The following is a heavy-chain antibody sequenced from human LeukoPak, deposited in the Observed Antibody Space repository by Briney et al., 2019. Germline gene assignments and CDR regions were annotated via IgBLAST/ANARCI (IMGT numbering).Heavy chain of an antibody. J-gene: IGHJ3*02. CDR3: AKGPRTIVGASTAFDI. V-gene: IGHV3-23*01. D-gene: IGHD1-26*01. CDR1: GFTFSSFA. Sequence: GGSLRLSCAASGFTFSSFAMSWVRQAPGKGLEWVASISGSGANIYNADSVRGRFTISRDNSKNTLFLQMNSLRAGDTAVYYCAKGPRTIVGASTAFDIWGQGAMVTVSS. CDR2: ISGSGANI.